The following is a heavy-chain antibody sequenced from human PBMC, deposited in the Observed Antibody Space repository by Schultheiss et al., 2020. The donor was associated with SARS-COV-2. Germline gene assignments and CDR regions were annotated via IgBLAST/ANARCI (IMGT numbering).Heavy chain of an antibody. D-gene: IGHD3-22*01. CDR2: ISGSGGTT. J-gene: IGHJ4*02. CDR3: AREIDYYDTNFDY. CDR1: GFTFTSYA. Sequence: GESLKISCAASGFTFTSYAMSWVRQAPGKGLEWVSGISGSGGTTYYADSVKGRFTISRDNSKNSLYLQMNSLRAEDTAVYYCAREIDYYDTNFDYWGQGTLVTVSS. V-gene: IGHV3-23*01.